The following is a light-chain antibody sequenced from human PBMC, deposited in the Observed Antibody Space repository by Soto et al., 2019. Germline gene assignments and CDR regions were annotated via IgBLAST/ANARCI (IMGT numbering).Light chain of an antibody. CDR2: DVS. V-gene: IGLV2-14*01. CDR3: SSYTSSSSLVV. Sequence: QSALTQPASVSGSPGQSITISCTGTSSDVGGYNYVSWYQQHPDKVPKLMIYDVSHRPSGVSNRFSGSKSGNTASLTISGLQAEDEADYYCSSYTSSSSLVVFGGGTKLTVL. CDR1: SSDVGGYNY. J-gene: IGLJ2*01.